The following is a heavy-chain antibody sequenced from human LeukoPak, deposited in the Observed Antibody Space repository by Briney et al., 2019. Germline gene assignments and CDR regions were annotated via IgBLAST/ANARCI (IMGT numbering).Heavy chain of an antibody. CDR1: GGSFSVYY. D-gene: IGHD3-22*01. V-gene: IGHV4-34*01. CDR3: ARGGTMIVVALNWFDP. CDR2: INHSGST. Sequence: SETLSLTCPVNGGSFSVYYWSWIRQPPGKGLEWIGEINHSGSTNYNPSLKSRVTISVDTSKNQFSLKLSSVTAADTAVYYCARGGTMIVVALNWFDPWGQGTLVTVSS. J-gene: IGHJ5*02.